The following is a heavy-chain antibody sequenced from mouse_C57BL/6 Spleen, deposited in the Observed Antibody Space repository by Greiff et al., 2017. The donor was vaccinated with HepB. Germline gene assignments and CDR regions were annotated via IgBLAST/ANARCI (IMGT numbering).Heavy chain of an antibody. Sequence: EVQLKESGPGLVKPSQSLSLTCSVTGYSITSGYYWNWIRQFPGNKLEWMGYISYDGSNNYNPSLKNRISITRDTSKNQFFLKLNSVTTEDTATYYCARGYDYFSWFAYWGQGTLVTVSA. J-gene: IGHJ3*01. CDR2: ISYDGSN. CDR3: ARGYDYFSWFAY. V-gene: IGHV3-6*01. CDR1: GYSITSGYY. D-gene: IGHD2-4*01.